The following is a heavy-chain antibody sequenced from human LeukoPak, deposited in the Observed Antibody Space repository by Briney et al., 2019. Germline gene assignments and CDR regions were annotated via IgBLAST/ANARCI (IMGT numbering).Heavy chain of an antibody. CDR1: GGSSSGYY. Sequence: SETLSLTCAVYGGSSSGYYWSWIRPPPRKGLEWIGEINHSGSTDYNPSLKSRVTISVDTSKNRFSLKLSSVTAAGTAVYYCARWRYDYVWGSYRSQPFDYWGQGTLVTVSS. V-gene: IGHV4-34*01. CDR2: INHSGST. CDR3: ARWRYDYVWGSYRSQPFDY. J-gene: IGHJ4*02. D-gene: IGHD3-16*02.